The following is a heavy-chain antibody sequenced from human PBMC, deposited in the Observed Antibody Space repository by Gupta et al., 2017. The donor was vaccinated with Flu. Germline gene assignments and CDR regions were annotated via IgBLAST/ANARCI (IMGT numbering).Heavy chain of an antibody. V-gene: IGHV4-39*01. CDR1: GGSISSSSYY. J-gene: IGHJ4*02. D-gene: IGHD3-10*01. CDR3: ARHLRRMVYYFDY. CDR2: IYYSGST. Sequence: QLQLQESGPGLVKPSETLSLTCTVSGGSISSSSYYWGWIRQPPGKGLEWIGSIYYSGSTYYNPSLKSRVTISVDASKNQFSLKLSSVTAADTAVYYCARHLRRMVYYFDYWGQGTLVTVSS.